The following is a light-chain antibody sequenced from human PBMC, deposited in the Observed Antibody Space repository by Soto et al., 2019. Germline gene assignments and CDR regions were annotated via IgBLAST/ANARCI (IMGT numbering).Light chain of an antibody. V-gene: IGKV1-33*01. CDR1: QNITNN. J-gene: IGKJ5*01. CDR2: HAS. Sequence: DIQMTQSPSSLSASIGDRVTITCQASQNITNNLSWYQQKPGKAPNLLIYHASKLAKGVTSRFSGSGSGTDFSFIITSLQREDLATYYCQQYYGFPPLTLGQGTRLEIK. CDR3: QQYYGFPPLT.